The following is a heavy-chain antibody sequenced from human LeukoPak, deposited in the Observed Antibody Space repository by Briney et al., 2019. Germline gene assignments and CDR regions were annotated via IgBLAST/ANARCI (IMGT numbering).Heavy chain of an antibody. J-gene: IGHJ4*02. V-gene: IGHV1-3*01. D-gene: IGHD3-22*01. CDR1: GYTFTSYA. Sequence: GASVKVSCKASGYTFTSYAMHWLRQAPGQRLEWMGWINAGNGNTKYSQKFQGRVTITRDTSASTAYMELSSLRSEDTAVYYCARAPYYYDSSGYYSWGQGTLVTVSS. CDR2: INAGNGNT. CDR3: ARAPYYYDSSGYYS.